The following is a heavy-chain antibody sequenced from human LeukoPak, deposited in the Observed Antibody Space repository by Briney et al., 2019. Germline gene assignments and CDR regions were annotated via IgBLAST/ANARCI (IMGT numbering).Heavy chain of an antibody. V-gene: IGHV3-23*01. D-gene: IGHD3-22*01. Sequence: GGSLRLSXAASGFTFSSHAMSWVRQAPGKGLEWVSAISGSGGSTYYADSVKGRFTISRDNSKNTLYLQMNSLRAEDTAVYYCARVLGYYDSSGTLDYWGQGTLVTVSS. CDR2: ISGSGGST. J-gene: IGHJ4*02. CDR1: GFTFSSHA. CDR3: ARVLGYYDSSGTLDY.